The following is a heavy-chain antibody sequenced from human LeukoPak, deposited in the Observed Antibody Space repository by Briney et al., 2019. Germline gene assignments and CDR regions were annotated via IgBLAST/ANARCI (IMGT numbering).Heavy chain of an antibody. CDR1: GGSIRSYY. CDR3: ARVAPSQWLLLPNYFDY. CDR2: IYYTGST. D-gene: IGHD3-22*01. Sequence: RSSETLSLTCTVSGGSIRSYYWSWIRQPPGKGLEWIGYIYYTGSTKYNSSLKSRVTISVDTSKNQFSLKLSSVTAADTAVYYCARVAPSQWLLLPNYFDYWGQETPVTVSS. V-gene: IGHV4-59*01. J-gene: IGHJ4*02.